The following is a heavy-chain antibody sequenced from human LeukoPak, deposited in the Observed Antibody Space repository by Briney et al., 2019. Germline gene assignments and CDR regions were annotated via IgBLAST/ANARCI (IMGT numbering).Heavy chain of an antibody. Sequence: QPGGSLRLSCVASGFPFSSYWMSWVRQAPGKGLEWVANIKQDGSEKYYVDSVKGRFTISRDNAKNSLYLQMNSLRAEDTAVYYCARDVGFIAAAGTFNYWGQGTLVTVSS. CDR1: GFPFSSYW. J-gene: IGHJ4*02. V-gene: IGHV3-7*03. D-gene: IGHD6-13*01. CDR3: ARDVGFIAAAGTFNY. CDR2: IKQDGSEK.